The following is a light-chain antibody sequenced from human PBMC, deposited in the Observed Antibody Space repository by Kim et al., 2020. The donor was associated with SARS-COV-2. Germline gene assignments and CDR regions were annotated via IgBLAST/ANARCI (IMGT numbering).Light chain of an antibody. V-gene: IGLV2-23*02. CDR3: CSYAGSGLL. CDR2: EVT. J-gene: IGLJ3*02. CDR1: SSNVGGYDL. Sequence: PGQSITISCTGTSSNVGGYDLVSWYQQHPGKAPTLVIYEVTKRPSGISNRFSGSKSGNTASLTISGLQDEDEADYYCCSYAGSGLLFGGGTQLTVL.